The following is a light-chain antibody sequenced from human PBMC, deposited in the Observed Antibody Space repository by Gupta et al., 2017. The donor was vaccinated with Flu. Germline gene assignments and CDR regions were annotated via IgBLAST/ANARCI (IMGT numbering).Light chain of an antibody. Sequence: EIVLTQSPGTLSLSPGERATLSCRASQSVTNSFLAWYQQKPGQAPRLLIYGASSRATGIPDRFGGSGSGTEFTLTISRREPGDFAVYYCQHESSPPITFGGGTKVEIK. CDR2: GAS. V-gene: IGKV3-20*01. CDR3: QHESSPPIT. CDR1: QSVTNSF. J-gene: IGKJ4*01.